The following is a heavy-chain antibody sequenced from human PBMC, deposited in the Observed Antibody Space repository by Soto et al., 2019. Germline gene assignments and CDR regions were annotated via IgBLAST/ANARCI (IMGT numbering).Heavy chain of an antibody. CDR2: INPNSGGT. CDR1: GYTFTGYY. Sequence: QVQLVQSGAEVKKPGASVKVSCKASGYTFTGYYMHWVRQAPGQGLEWMGWINPNSGGTNYAQKLQGWVTMTRDTSISTAYMELSRLRSDDTAVYYCARGRRIKYCSSTSCYAPLDAFDIWGQGTMVTVSS. J-gene: IGHJ3*02. V-gene: IGHV1-2*04. CDR3: ARGRRIKYCSSTSCYAPLDAFDI. D-gene: IGHD2-2*01.